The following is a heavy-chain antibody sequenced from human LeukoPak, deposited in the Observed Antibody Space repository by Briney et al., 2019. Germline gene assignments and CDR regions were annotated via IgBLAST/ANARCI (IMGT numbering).Heavy chain of an antibody. Sequence: ASVKVSCKASGYTFTGYYMHWVRQAPGQGLEWMGWINPNSGGTNYAQKFQGRVTTTRDTSISTAYMELSRLRSDDTAVYYCAREESYYYDSSGTPGWFDPWGQGTLVTVSS. CDR1: GYTFTGYY. CDR2: INPNSGGT. CDR3: AREESYYYDSSGTPGWFDP. J-gene: IGHJ5*02. D-gene: IGHD3-22*01. V-gene: IGHV1-2*02.